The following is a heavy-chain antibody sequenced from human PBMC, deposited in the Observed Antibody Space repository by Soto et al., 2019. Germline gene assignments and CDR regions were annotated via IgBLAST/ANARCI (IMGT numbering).Heavy chain of an antibody. J-gene: IGHJ4*01. CDR3: ANITSDSSGDDHTCCKFDY. CDR2: IRGGRGST. CDR1: GFTFSSYA. Sequence: EVQLLASGGGLVQPGGSLRLSCAASGFTFSSYAMSWVRHAPGKGLEWVSSIRGGRGSTSYADSVKSRFTISRDNSKNTLYLQINSLRAEDTAVYYCANITSDSSGDDHTCCKFDYGGPGT. V-gene: IGHV3-23*01. D-gene: IGHD3-22*01.